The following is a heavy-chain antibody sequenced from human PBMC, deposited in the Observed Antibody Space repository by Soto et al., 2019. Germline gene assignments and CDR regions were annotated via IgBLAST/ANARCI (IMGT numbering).Heavy chain of an antibody. D-gene: IGHD6-19*01. J-gene: IGHJ4*02. CDR3: AGTGIAVTGTFFDY. CDR1: GFTVSSNY. Sequence: GGSLRLSCAASGFTVSSNYMSWVRQAPGKGLEWVSVIYSGGSTYYADSVKGRFTSSRDNSKNTLYLQMNSLRAEDTAVYYCAGTGIAVTGTFFDYWGQGTLVTVSS. CDR2: IYSGGST. V-gene: IGHV3-53*01.